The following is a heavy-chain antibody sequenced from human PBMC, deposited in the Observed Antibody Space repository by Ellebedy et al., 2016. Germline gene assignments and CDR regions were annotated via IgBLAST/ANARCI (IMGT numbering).Heavy chain of an antibody. CDR3: AKWNGDWNAYDV. CDR1: GGSVSSAY. CDR2: VFHTGTT. Sequence: SETLSLTCNVSGGSVSSAYWNWIRRPPGKELEWIGYVFHTGTTNYSPSLKSRVTMSVDTSKSQFSLGLTSVTAADTAVYYCAKWNGDWNAYDVWGQGTMVTVSS. D-gene: IGHD1-1*01. J-gene: IGHJ3*01. V-gene: IGHV4-59*02.